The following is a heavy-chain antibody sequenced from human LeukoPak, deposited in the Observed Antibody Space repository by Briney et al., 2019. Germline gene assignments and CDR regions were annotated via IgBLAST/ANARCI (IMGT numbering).Heavy chain of an antibody. J-gene: IGHJ4*02. CDR2: IVVGSGNT. V-gene: IGHV1-58*02. D-gene: IGHD3-22*01. Sequence: SVKVSCKASGFTLTSSAMQWVRQARGQRLEWIGWIVVGSGNTNYAQKFQERVTITRDMSTSTAYMELSSLRSEDTAVYYCAAGAHDSSGYYYFDYWGQGTLVTVSS. CDR1: GFTLTSSA. CDR3: AAGAHDSSGYYYFDY.